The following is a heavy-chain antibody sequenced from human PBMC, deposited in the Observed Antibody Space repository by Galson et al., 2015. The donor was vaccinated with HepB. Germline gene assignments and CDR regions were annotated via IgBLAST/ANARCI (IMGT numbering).Heavy chain of an antibody. CDR2: VHGNGENT. V-gene: IGHV3-23*01. CDR1: GFSVNDNN. D-gene: IGHD5-24*01. Sequence: SLRLSCAASGFSVNDNNMCWVRQAPGKGLEWVSVVHGNGENTYFADSVKGRFTISRDNSKNTLYLQMNSLRAEDTAVYYCAKGMAEYWYIDLWGRGTLVTVSS. CDR3: AKGMAEYWYIDL. J-gene: IGHJ2*01.